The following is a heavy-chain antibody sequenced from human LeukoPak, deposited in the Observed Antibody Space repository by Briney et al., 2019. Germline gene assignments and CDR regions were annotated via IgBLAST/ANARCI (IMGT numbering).Heavy chain of an antibody. CDR3: ARDFSGQQLVLDAFDI. V-gene: IGHV6-1*01. CDR1: GDSVSSNSAA. D-gene: IGHD6-13*01. CDR2: TYYRSKWYN. Sequence: SQTLSPTCAISGDSVSSNSAAWNWIRQSPSRGLEWLGRTYYRSKWYNDYAVSVKSRITINPDTSKNQFSLQLNSVTPEDTAVYYCARDFSGQQLVLDAFDIWGQGTMVTVSS. J-gene: IGHJ3*02.